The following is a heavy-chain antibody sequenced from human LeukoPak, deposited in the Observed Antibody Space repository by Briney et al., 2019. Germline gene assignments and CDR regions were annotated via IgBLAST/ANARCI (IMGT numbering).Heavy chain of an antibody. CDR3: ARDQYSGYDS. V-gene: IGHV3-30*14. J-gene: IGHJ4*02. Sequence: GGSLRLSCAASGFTFSSYAMHWVRQAPGKGLEWVAVISYDGSNKYYADSVKGRFTISRDNSKNTLYLQMNSLRAEDTAVYYCARDQYSGYDSWGQGTLVTVSS. D-gene: IGHD5-12*01. CDR1: GFTFSSYA. CDR2: ISYDGSNK.